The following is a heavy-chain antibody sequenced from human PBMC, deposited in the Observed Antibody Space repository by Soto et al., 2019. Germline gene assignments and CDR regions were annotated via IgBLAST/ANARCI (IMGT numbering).Heavy chain of an antibody. CDR2: IIPIFGTA. CDR1: GGTFSSYA. D-gene: IGHD3-3*01. J-gene: IGHJ5*02. V-gene: IGHV1-69*13. CDR3: ARDLPYYDFWSGRRGRNYDP. Sequence: SVKVSCKASGGTFSSYAISWVRQAPGQGLEWMGGIIPIFGTANYAQKFQGRVTITADESTSTAYMELSSLRSEDTAVYYCARDLPYYDFWSGRRGRNYDPWGQGTLVTVSS.